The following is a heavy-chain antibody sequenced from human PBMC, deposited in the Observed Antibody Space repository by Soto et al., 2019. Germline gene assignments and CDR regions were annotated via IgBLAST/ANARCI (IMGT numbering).Heavy chain of an antibody. Sequence: GASVKVSCKTSGYTYNRYGITWVRQAPGRGLELLGWISCYNHDTIYAQKVQGRLSMATDTSTSTAYMELRSLTSDDTAVYYCARRSGYEAFDIWGQGTMVNVSS. CDR1: GYTYNRYG. CDR2: ISCYNHDT. J-gene: IGHJ3*02. CDR3: ARRSGYEAFDI. D-gene: IGHD3-3*01. V-gene: IGHV1-18*01.